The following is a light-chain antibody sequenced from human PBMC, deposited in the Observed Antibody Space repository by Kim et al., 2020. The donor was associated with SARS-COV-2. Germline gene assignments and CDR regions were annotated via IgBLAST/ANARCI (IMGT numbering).Light chain of an antibody. J-gene: IGLJ2*01. V-gene: IGLV3-19*01. CDR2: GKN. CDR1: SLRSYY. Sequence: SSELTQDPAVSVALGQTVRITCQGDSLRSYYASWYQQKAGQAPVVVIYGKNNRPSGTPDRFSGSRSGNTASLTITGAQAEDEADYYCNSRDTTTNRLVFGGGTKVTVL. CDR3: NSRDTTTNRLV.